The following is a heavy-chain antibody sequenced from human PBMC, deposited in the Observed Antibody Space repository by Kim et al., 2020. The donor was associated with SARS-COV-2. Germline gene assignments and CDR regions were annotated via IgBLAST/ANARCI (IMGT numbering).Heavy chain of an antibody. Sequence: GGSLRLSCAASGFTFSNAWMSWVRQAPGKGLEWVGRIKSKTDGGTTDYAAPVKGRFSISRDASKNTLYLQMNSLKTEDTAVYYCTTTYYDFWSGYYTLDYWGQGTLVTVSS. V-gene: IGHV3-15*01. J-gene: IGHJ4*02. CDR3: TTTYYDFWSGYYTLDY. D-gene: IGHD3-3*01. CDR2: IKSKTDGGTT. CDR1: GFTFSNAW.